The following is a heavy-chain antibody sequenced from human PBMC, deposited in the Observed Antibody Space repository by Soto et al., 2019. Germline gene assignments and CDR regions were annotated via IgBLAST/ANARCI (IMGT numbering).Heavy chain of an antibody. CDR3: AGGNSLGYYYYYMDV. J-gene: IGHJ6*03. V-gene: IGHV1-46*01. CDR1: GYTFTSYS. CDR2: INPTGGST. D-gene: IGHD2-21*02. Sequence: ASVKVSCKASGYTFTSYSMHWVRQAPGQGLEWMGIINPTGGSTSYAQKFQGRVTMTRDTSTSTVYMELSSLRSEDTAVYYCAGGNSLGYYYYYMDVWGKGTTVTVSS.